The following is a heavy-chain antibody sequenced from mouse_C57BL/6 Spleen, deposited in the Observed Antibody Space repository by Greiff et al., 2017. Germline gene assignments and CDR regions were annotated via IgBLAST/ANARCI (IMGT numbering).Heavy chain of an antibody. CDR3: AKRDYYGSAAWFAY. J-gene: IGHJ3*01. CDR1: GFSLTSYG. CDR2: IWGGGST. Sequence: VKVVESGPGLVAPSQSLSITCTVSGFSLTSYGVDWVRQPPGQGLEWLGVIWGGGSTNYNSALMSRLSISKDNSKSQVFLKMNSLQTDDAAMYCCAKRDYYGSAAWFAYWGQGTLVTVSA. V-gene: IGHV2-9*01. D-gene: IGHD1-1*01.